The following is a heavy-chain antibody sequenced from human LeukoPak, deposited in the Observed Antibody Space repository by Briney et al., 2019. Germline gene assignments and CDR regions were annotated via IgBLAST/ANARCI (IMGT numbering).Heavy chain of an antibody. CDR2: ISGSGGST. D-gene: IGHD1-26*01. CDR1: GFTFSSYA. CDR3: AKGQWGLLRTTNFDY. Sequence: GGSLRLSCAASGFTFSSYAMSWVRQAPGKGLEWVSAISGSGGSTYYADSVKGRFTISRDNSKNTLYLQMNSLRAEDTAVYYCAKGQWGLLRTTNFDYWGQGTLVTVSS. J-gene: IGHJ4*02. V-gene: IGHV3-23*01.